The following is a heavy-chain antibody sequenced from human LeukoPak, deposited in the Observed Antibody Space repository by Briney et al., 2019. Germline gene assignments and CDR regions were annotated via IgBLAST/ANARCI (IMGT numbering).Heavy chain of an antibody. CDR2: ISSSGSTI. V-gene: IGHV3-48*03. Sequence: PGGSLRLSCAASGFTFSSYEMNWVRQAPGKGLEWVSYISSSGSTIYYADSVKGRFTISRDNAKNSLYLQLNSLRAEDTAVYYCASSDCSSTSCYTGPFDYWGQGTLVTVSS. J-gene: IGHJ4*02. CDR3: ASSDCSSTSCYTGPFDY. CDR1: GFTFSSYE. D-gene: IGHD2-2*02.